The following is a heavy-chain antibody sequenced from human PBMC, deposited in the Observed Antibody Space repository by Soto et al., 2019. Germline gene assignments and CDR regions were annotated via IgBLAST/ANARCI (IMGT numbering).Heavy chain of an antibody. CDR2: ISAYNGNT. CDR3: ARDQSMTMVRGGLYNWFDP. CDR1: GYTFISYG. D-gene: IGHD3-10*01. J-gene: IGHJ5*02. Sequence: QVQLVQSGAEVKKPGASVKVSCKASGYTFISYGFSWVRQAPGQGLEWMGWISAYNGNTNYAQNLQGRVTMTTDTSTSTAYMGLRSLRSDDTAMYYCARDQSMTMVRGGLYNWFDPWGQGTLVTVSS. V-gene: IGHV1-18*01.